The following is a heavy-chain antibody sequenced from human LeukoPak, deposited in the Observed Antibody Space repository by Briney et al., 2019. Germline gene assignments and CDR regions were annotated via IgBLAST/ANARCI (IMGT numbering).Heavy chain of an antibody. CDR1: GFSFSTSG. CDR3: AKEVTYCSSSSCNDAFDV. J-gene: IGHJ3*01. Sequence: PGGYLRLSCAASGFSFSTSGMHWVRQGPGEGVEWGLFIRFDGSDEDHGDSVKGRFTISRDNSKNTMYLQMNSVRAEDTAVYYCAKEVTYCSSSSCNDAFDVWGRGTMVIVSS. V-gene: IGHV3-30*02. CDR2: IRFDGSDE. D-gene: IGHD2-2*01.